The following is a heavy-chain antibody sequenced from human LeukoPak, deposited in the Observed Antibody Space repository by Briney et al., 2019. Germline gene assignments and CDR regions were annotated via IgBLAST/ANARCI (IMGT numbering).Heavy chain of an antibody. J-gene: IGHJ3*02. Sequence: GGSLRLSCAASGFTFSSYWMSWVRQAPGKGLEWVANIKQDGSEKYYVDSVKGRFTISRDNAKNSLYLQMNSLRAEDTAVYYCAKRVGSGISAFDIRGQGTMVTVSS. CDR1: GFTFSSYW. V-gene: IGHV3-7*01. CDR3: AKRVGSGISAFDI. CDR2: IKQDGSEK. D-gene: IGHD3-10*01.